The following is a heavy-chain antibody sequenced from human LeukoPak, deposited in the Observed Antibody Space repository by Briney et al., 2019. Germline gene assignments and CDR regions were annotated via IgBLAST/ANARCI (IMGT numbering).Heavy chain of an antibody. CDR2: IIGSGGST. CDR3: ARNRPAGYAYGFELQH. CDR1: GFNFNDHT. D-gene: IGHD5-12*01. V-gene: IGHV3-23*01. J-gene: IGHJ1*01. Sequence: PGGSLSLSCVASGFNFNDHTMHWVRHPPGKGLEWVSAIIGSGGSTYYADSVKGRFTISRDNSGNTLFLQMNSLRADDTAVYYCARNRPAGYAYGFELQHWGQGTLVTVSS.